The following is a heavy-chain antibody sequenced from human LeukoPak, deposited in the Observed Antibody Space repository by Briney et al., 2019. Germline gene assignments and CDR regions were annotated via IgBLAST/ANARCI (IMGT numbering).Heavy chain of an antibody. D-gene: IGHD3-22*01. Sequence: GGSLRLSCAASGFTFYDYAMPWVRQAPGKGLEWVSLISWDGGSTYYADSVKGRFTISRDNSKNSLYLQMNSLRAEDTALYYCAKDQGYDSSGYVPDWGQGTLVTVSS. CDR2: ISWDGGST. J-gene: IGHJ4*02. CDR3: AKDQGYDSSGYVPD. V-gene: IGHV3-43D*04. CDR1: GFTFYDYA.